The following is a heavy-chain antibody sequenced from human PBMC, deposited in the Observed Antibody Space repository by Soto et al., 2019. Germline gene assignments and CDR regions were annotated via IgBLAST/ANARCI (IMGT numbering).Heavy chain of an antibody. Sequence: ASVKVSCKASGYTFTSYAMHWVRQAPGQRLEWMGWINAGNGNTKYSQKFQGRVTITRDTSASTAYMELSSLRSEDTAVYYCASIAAAGEGVEYFQHWGQGTLVTVSS. CDR2: INAGNGNT. CDR1: GYTFTSYA. J-gene: IGHJ1*01. CDR3: ASIAAAGEGVEYFQH. V-gene: IGHV1-3*01. D-gene: IGHD6-13*01.